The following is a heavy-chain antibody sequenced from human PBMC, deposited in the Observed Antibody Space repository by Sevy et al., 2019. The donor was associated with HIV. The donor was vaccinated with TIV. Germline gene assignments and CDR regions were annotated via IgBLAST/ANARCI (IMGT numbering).Heavy chain of an antibody. CDR3: ARAVLEISTWRSDY. CDR2: ISSSSGTI. Sequence: GGSLRLSCAASGFTFSAYSMNWVRQAPGKGLEWVSYISSSSGTIYYADSVKGQFTISRDNAKSSLYLQMNGLRAEDTAVYYCARAVLEISTWRSDYWGQGTLVTVSS. V-gene: IGHV3-48*01. D-gene: IGHD1-1*01. J-gene: IGHJ4*02. CDR1: GFTFSAYS.